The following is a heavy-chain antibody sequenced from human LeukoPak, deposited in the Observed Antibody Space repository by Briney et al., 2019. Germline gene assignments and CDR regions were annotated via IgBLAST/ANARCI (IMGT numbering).Heavy chain of an antibody. CDR2: IYSGGST. V-gene: IGHV3-53*01. J-gene: IGHJ4*02. CDR3: ARDLTYYDSSGYFGY. D-gene: IGHD3-22*01. CDR1: GFTFSSNY. Sequence: PGGSLRLSCAASGFTFSSNYMSWVRQAPGKGLEWVSVIYSGGSTYYADSVKGRFTISRDNSKNTLYLQMNSLRAEDTAVYYCARDLTYYDSSGYFGYWGQGTLVTVSS.